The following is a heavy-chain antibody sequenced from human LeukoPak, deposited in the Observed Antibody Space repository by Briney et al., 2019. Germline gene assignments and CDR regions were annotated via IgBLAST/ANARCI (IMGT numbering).Heavy chain of an antibody. CDR3: ARVVKQQLVHYYFDY. J-gene: IGHJ4*02. Sequence: ASVKVSCKASGYTFTGYYMHWVRQAPGQGLERMGIINPSGGSTSYAQKFQGRVTMTRDTSTSTVYMELSSLRSGDTAVYYCARVVKQQLVHYYFDYWGQGTLVTVSS. CDR2: INPSGGST. CDR1: GYTFTGYY. V-gene: IGHV1-46*03. D-gene: IGHD6-13*01.